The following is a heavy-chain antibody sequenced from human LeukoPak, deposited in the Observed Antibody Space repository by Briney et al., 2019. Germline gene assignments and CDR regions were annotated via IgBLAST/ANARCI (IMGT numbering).Heavy chain of an antibody. J-gene: IGHJ4*02. V-gene: IGHV3-30*02. D-gene: IGHD3-22*01. CDR2: IRYDGSKK. Sequence: GGSLRLSCAASGFTFSSYGMHWVRQAPGKGLEWVAFIRYDGSKKYYADSVKGRFTISRENAKNTLYLQMNSLRAEDTAVYYCAKDQVVDYYDSSGYQYYFEYWGQGTLVTVSS. CDR3: AKDQVVDYYDSSGYQYYFEY. CDR1: GFTFSSYG.